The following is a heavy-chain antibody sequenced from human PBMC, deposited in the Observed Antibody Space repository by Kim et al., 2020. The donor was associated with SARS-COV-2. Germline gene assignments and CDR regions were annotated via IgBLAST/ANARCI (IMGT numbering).Heavy chain of an antibody. CDR2: IYYSGST. D-gene: IGHD6-19*01. CDR3: ARDGTVAGTGFDY. V-gene: IGHV4-59*01. J-gene: IGHJ4*02. Sequence: SETLSLTCTVSGGSISSYYWSWIRQPPGKGLEWIGYIYYSGSTNYNPSLKSRVTISVDTSKNQFSLKLSSVTAADTAVYYCARDGTVAGTGFDYWGQGT. CDR1: GGSISSYY.